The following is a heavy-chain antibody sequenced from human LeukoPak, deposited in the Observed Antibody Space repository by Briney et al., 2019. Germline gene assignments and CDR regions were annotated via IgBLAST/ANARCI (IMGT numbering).Heavy chain of an antibody. Sequence: PGGSLRLSCAASGFTFSSYAMSWVRQAPGKGLEWVSAISCSGGSTYYADSVKGRFTISRDNSKNTLYLQMNSLRAEDTAVYYCATSSDILRPNWFDPWGQGTLVTASS. D-gene: IGHD3-9*01. J-gene: IGHJ5*02. CDR3: ATSSDILRPNWFDP. V-gene: IGHV3-23*01. CDR1: GFTFSSYA. CDR2: ISCSGGST.